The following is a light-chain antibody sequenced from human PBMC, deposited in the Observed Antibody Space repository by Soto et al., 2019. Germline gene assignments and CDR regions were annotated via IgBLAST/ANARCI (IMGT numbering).Light chain of an antibody. Sequence: EIVMTQSPATLSVSPGERATLSCRASQSVTSRYLAWYQQKPGQAPRLLIFGASIRDTGVTDRFRGSGSGTDFTLTISRLEAEDVAVYYCQHYYSIPWPFGQGTKVDIK. CDR1: QSVTSRY. CDR3: QHYYSIPWP. J-gene: IGKJ1*01. CDR2: GAS. V-gene: IGKV3-20*01.